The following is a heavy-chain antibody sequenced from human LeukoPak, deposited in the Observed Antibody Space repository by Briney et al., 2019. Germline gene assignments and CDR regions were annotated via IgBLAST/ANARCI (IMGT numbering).Heavy chain of an antibody. CDR3: ARCMVLRQGRCNWFDP. V-gene: IGHV3-23*01. CDR2: ISISGVST. Sequence: GGSLRLSCAASGFALTSYAMSWVRQAPGQGLEWVSSISISGVSTYYADSVKGRFTISRDNSENTLHLQMNSLRVEDTAIYFCARCMVLRQGRCNWFDPWGQGTLVTVSS. J-gene: IGHJ5*02. CDR1: GFALTSYA. D-gene: IGHD2-8*01.